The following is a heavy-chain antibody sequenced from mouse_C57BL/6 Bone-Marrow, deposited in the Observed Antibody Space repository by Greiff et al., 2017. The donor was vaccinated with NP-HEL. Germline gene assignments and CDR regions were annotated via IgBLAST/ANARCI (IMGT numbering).Heavy chain of an antibody. V-gene: IGHV1-59*01. CDR1: GYTFISYW. CDR2: IDPSDSYT. D-gene: IGHD3-2*02. Sequence: QVQLQQPGAELVRPGTSVKLSCKASGYTFISYWMHWVKQRPGQGLEWIGVIDPSDSYTNYNQKFKGKATLTVDTSSSTAYMQLSSLTSEDSAVYYCARRLRLPFDYWGQGTTLTVSS. J-gene: IGHJ2*01. CDR3: ARRLRLPFDY.